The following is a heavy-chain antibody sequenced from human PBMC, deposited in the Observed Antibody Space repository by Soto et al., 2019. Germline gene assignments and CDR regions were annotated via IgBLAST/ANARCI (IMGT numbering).Heavy chain of an antibody. Sequence: SETLSLTCAVYGGSFSGYYWSWIRQPPGKGLEWIGEINHSGSTNYNPSLKSRVTISVDTSKNQFSLKLSSVTAADTAVYYCARVVTGTLDVGTHRSASFDHWGQGTLVTVSS. J-gene: IGHJ4*02. CDR1: GGSFSGYY. CDR2: INHSGST. V-gene: IGHV4-34*01. CDR3: ARVVTGTLDVGTHRSASFDH. D-gene: IGHD6-19*01.